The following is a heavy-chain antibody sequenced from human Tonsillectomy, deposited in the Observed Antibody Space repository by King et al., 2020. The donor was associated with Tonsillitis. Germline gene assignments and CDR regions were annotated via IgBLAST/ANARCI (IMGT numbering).Heavy chain of an antibody. CDR2: IRSKAYGGTT. D-gene: IGHD1-26*01. Sequence: VQLVESGGGLVQPGRSLRLSCTTSGFTFGDYAMTWVRQAPGKGLEWVGFIRSKAYGGTTEYAASVKGRFTISRDDSKSIAYLQMNSLKTEDTAVYYCTRGGGMVGAIDSWGQGTLVTVSS. CDR3: TRGGGMVGAIDS. V-gene: IGHV3-49*04. J-gene: IGHJ4*02. CDR1: GFTFGDYA.